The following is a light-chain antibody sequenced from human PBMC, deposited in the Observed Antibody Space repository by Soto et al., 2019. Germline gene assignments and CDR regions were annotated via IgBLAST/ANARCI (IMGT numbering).Light chain of an antibody. CDR1: PDISDN. V-gene: IGKV1-33*01. CDR2: DAS. Sequence: DIQMTQAPSSLSASVGDRVTMTCQASPDISDNLNWYQHKEGEAPELLIYDASNLETGVPSRFSGRRSGTVFSLTINNLQPQDVATYYCQQFQNLPMTFGQGTRLEIK. CDR3: QQFQNLPMT. J-gene: IGKJ5*01.